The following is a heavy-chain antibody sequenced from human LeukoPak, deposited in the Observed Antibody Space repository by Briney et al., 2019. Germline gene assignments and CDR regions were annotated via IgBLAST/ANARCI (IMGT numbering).Heavy chain of an antibody. CDR3: ARGQLAARIFDY. CDR2: IYYSGST. J-gene: IGHJ4*02. D-gene: IGHD6-6*01. CDR1: GGSISSGDYY. Sequence: SETLSLTCTVSGGSISSGDYYWSWIRQPPGKGLEWIGYIYYSGSTYYNPSLKSRVTISVDTSKNQFSLKLSPVTAADTAVYYCARGQLAARIFDYWGQGTLVTVSS. V-gene: IGHV4-30-4*08.